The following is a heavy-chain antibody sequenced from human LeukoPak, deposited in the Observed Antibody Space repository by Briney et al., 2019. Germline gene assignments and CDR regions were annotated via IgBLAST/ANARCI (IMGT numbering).Heavy chain of an antibody. Sequence: SVKVSCKASGGTFSSYSISWVRQAPGQGLEWMGGIIPIFGTANYAQKFQGRVTITADESTSTAYMELSSLRSEDTAVYYCARGGWRNRLTPYDAFDIWGQGTMVTVSS. D-gene: IGHD6-19*01. CDR1: GGTFSSYS. CDR2: IIPIFGTA. J-gene: IGHJ3*02. CDR3: ARGGWRNRLTPYDAFDI. V-gene: IGHV1-69*01.